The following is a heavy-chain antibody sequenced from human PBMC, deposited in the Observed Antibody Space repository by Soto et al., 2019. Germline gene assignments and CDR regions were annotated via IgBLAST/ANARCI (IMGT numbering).Heavy chain of an antibody. V-gene: IGHV3-15*07. Sequence: GGSLRLSCAASGFTFSNAWMNWVRQAPGKGLEWVGRIKSKTDGGTTDYAAPVKGRFTISRDDSKNTLYLQMNSLKTEDTAVYYCTTRPRITIFGVVIYWGQGTLDTVSS. CDR3: TTRPRITIFGVVIY. D-gene: IGHD3-3*01. CDR2: IKSKTDGGTT. CDR1: GFTFSNAW. J-gene: IGHJ4*02.